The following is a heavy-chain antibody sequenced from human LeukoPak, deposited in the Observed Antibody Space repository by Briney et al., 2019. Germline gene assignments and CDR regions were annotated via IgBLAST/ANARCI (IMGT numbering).Heavy chain of an antibody. CDR1: GYSFTSYW. CDR2: IYPGDSDT. V-gene: IGHV5-51*01. Sequence: GESLKISSRGSGYSFTSYWIGWVRKMPGKGLEWLGIIYPGDSDTRYSPSFQGQVTISADKSISTAYLQWSSLKASDTAMYYCARHSASSSWYVYFDYWGQGTLVTVSS. CDR3: ARHSASSSWYVYFDY. D-gene: IGHD6-13*01. J-gene: IGHJ4*02.